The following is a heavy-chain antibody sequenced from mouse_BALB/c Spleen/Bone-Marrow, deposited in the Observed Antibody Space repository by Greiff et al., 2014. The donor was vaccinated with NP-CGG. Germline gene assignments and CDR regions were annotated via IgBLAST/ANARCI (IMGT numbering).Heavy chain of an antibody. CDR3: TTGFAY. J-gene: IGHJ3*01. V-gene: IGHV6-6*02. CDR2: IRLKSNNYAT. Sequence: EVQLVESGGGLVQPGRSMKLSCVASGFTFSNYWMNWVRQSPEKGLEWVAEIRLKSNNYATHYAESVRGRFTISRDDSKSRVYLQMNNLRAEDTGIYYCTTGFAYWGQGTLVTVSA. CDR1: GFTFSNYW.